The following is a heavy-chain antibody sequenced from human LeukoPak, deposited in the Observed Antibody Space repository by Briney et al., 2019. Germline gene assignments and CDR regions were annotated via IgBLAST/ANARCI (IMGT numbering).Heavy chain of an antibody. Sequence: SETLSLTCTVSGGSISRYYWSWIRQPPGKGLEWIGYIYYSGSTKYNTSLKSRGNISVETSKNQISQKLSYVTTADTAVYYCARLQYVDDAFDIWGQGTMVTVSS. V-gene: IGHV4-59*08. CDR2: IYYSGST. J-gene: IGHJ3*02. D-gene: IGHD3-10*02. CDR1: GGSISRYY. CDR3: ARLQYVDDAFDI.